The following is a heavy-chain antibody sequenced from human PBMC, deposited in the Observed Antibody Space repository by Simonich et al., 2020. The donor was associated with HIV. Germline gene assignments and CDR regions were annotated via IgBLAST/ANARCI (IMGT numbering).Heavy chain of an antibody. Sequence: QLQLQESGPGLVKPSETLSLTCTVSVGPISSSSYYWGWIRHPPGKGLEVIGSIFYSGGTDYNPSLKGRVTISVDTSKNQFSLKLSSVTAADTAVYYCARYYGGNTEVDYWGQGTLVTVSS. D-gene: IGHD3-10*01. CDR2: IFYSGGT. CDR1: VGPISSSSYY. J-gene: IGHJ4*02. CDR3: ARYYGGNTEVDY. V-gene: IGHV4-39*01.